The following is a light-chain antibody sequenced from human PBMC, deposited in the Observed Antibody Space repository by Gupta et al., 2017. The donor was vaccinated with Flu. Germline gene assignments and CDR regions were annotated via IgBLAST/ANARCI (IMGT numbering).Light chain of an antibody. CDR1: SSNIGAGYD. Sequence: QSVLTQPPSVSGAPGQRVTISCTGSSSNIGAGYDVHWYQQLPGTAPKLLIYRNSNRPSGVPDRFSGSKSGTSASLAITGLQAEDEADYYCQSYDSSLSGSGVFGGGIKLTVL. J-gene: IGLJ2*01. CDR3: QSYDSSLSGSGV. V-gene: IGLV1-40*01. CDR2: RNS.